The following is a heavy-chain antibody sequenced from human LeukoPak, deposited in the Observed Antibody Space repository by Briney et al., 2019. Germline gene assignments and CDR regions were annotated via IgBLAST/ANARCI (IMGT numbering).Heavy chain of an antibody. D-gene: IGHD6-19*01. Sequence: GGSLRLSCAASGFTFSSYWMSWVRQAPGKGLEWVANIKQDGSEKYYVDSVKGRFTISRDNAKNSLYLQMNSLRAEDTAVYYCARDQGSYSSGWYDYWGQGTLVTVSS. V-gene: IGHV3-7*01. CDR1: GFTFSSYW. CDR2: IKQDGSEK. CDR3: ARDQGSYSSGWYDY. J-gene: IGHJ4*02.